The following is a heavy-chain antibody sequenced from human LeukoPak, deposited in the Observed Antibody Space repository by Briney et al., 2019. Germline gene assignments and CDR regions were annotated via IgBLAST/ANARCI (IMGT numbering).Heavy chain of an antibody. V-gene: IGHV1-69*06. Sequence: GASVKVSCKASGGTFSSYAISWVRQAPGQGLEWMGRIIPIFGTANYAQKFQGRVTITADKSTSTAYIELSSLRSEDTAVYYCAIPRPDHDSSTFDYWGQGTLVTVSS. D-gene: IGHD3-22*01. CDR1: GGTFSSYA. CDR3: AIPRPDHDSSTFDY. CDR2: IIPIFGTA. J-gene: IGHJ4*02.